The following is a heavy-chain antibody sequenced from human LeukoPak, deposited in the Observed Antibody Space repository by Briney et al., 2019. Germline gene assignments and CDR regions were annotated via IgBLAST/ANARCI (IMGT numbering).Heavy chain of an antibody. CDR1: GFTLSNYW. CDR2: INPDGSTI. Sequence: GGSLRLSCAASGFTLSNYWVHWVRQAPGKGLVWVSRINPDGSTINYADSVKGRFTISRDNAKNTLYLQMNSLRAEDTAVYYCATAGNYRFDYWGQGTLVTVSS. V-gene: IGHV3-74*01. J-gene: IGHJ4*02. CDR3: ATAGNYRFDY. D-gene: IGHD1-7*01.